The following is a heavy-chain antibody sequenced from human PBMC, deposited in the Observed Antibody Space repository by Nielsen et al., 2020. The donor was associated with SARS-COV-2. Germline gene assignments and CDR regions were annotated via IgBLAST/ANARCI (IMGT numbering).Heavy chain of an antibody. D-gene: IGHD6-13*01. Sequence: GGSLRLSCAASGFTFTNYGMTWVRQDPGKGLEWVSTISASGGSTFYTDSVKGRFTISRDSFKNTLYLQTNSLRAEDTAVYYCAASKSGYYFDLWGQGTLVTVSS. CDR3: AASKSGYYFDL. CDR1: GFTFTNYG. J-gene: IGHJ4*02. V-gene: IGHV3-23*01. CDR2: ISASGGST.